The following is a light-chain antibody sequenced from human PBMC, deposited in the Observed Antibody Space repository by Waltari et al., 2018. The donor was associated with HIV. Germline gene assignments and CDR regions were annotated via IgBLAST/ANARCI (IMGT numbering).Light chain of an antibody. CDR1: MSNIGGNS. CDR2: GNY. V-gene: IGLV1-44*01. CDR3: AAWDDSLNGWV. Sequence: QSVLTQAPSASGTPGQRVTISCSGSMSNIGGNSINWYQQLPGTAPKLLIYGNYQRPSGVPDRFSGSKSATSASLAISGLQSEDGADYYCAAWDDSLNGWVFGGGTRLTVL. J-gene: IGLJ3*02.